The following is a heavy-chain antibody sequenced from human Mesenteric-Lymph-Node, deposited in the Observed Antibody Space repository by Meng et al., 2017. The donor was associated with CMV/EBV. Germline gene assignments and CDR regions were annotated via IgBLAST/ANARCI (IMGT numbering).Heavy chain of an antibody. CDR1: GGSISSYY. CDR3: ARVVGYSSFFDY. CDR2: IYYSGST. Sequence: SETLSLTCTVSGGSISSYYWSWIRQPPGKGLEWIGYIYYSGSTNYNPSLKSRVTISVDTSKNQFSLKLSSVTAADTAVYYCARVVGYSSFFDYWGQGTLVTVSS. J-gene: IGHJ4*02. D-gene: IGHD6-13*01. V-gene: IGHV4-59*01.